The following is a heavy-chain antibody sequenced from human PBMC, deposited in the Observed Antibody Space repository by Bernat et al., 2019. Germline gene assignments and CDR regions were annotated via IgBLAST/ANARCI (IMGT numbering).Heavy chain of an antibody. CDR2: IYYSGST. Sequence: QLQLQESGPGLVKPSETLSLTCTVSGGSISSYYWSWIRQPPGKGLEWIGYIYYSGSTNYNPSLKSRVTISVDTSKNQFSLKLSSVTAADTAVYYCARGLQWPGPYYYYMDVWGKGTTVTVSS. D-gene: IGHD6-19*01. CDR1: GGSISSYY. V-gene: IGHV4-59*01. J-gene: IGHJ6*03. CDR3: ARGLQWPGPYYYYMDV.